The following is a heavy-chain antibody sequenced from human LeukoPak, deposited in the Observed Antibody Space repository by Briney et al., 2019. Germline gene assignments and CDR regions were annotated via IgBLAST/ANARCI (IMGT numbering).Heavy chain of an antibody. V-gene: IGHV3-7*01. CDR1: GFTFSSYV. CDR2: IKQDGSEK. D-gene: IGHD3-10*01. J-gene: IGHJ5*02. CDR3: TRERGSGSYHPFDP. Sequence: GGSLRLSCAASGFTFSSYVMSWVRQAPGKGLEWVANIKQDGSEKYYVDSVKGRFTISRDNAKNSLYLQMNSLRAEDTAVYYCTRERGSGSYHPFDPWGQGTLATVSS.